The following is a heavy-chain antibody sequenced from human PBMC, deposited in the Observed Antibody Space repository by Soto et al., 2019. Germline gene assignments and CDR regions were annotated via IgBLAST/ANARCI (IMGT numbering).Heavy chain of an antibody. CDR1: GYTFTSYD. J-gene: IGHJ5*02. CDR3: AIRVWGQQLVNFDP. Sequence: QVQLVQSGAEVKKPGASVKVSCKASGYTFTSYDINWVRQATGQGLEWMGWMNPNSGNTGYARKLQGRVTMTRNTSISTAYMELSSLRSEDTAVYYCAIRVWGQQLVNFDPWGQGTLVTVSS. V-gene: IGHV1-8*01. CDR2: MNPNSGNT. D-gene: IGHD6-13*01.